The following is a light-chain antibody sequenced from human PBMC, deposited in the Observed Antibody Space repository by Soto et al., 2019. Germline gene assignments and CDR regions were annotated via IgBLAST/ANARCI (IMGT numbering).Light chain of an antibody. J-gene: IGKJ1*01. V-gene: IGKV1-9*01. CDR2: AAS. Sequence: DLQLTQSPSFLSASVGDRVTITCRASQGISSYLAWYQQKPGKAPKLLIYAASTLQSGVPSRFSGSGSGTEFTLTISSLQPEDFATYYCQQLNSYLRTFGQGTKVEIK. CDR1: QGISSY. CDR3: QQLNSYLRT.